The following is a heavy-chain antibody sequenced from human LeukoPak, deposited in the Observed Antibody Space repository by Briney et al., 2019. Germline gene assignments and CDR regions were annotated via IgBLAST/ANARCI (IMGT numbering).Heavy chain of an antibody. CDR1: GGSFSGYY. CDR2: INHSGST. Sequence: SETLSLTCAVYGGSFSGYYWSWIHQPPGKGLEWIGEINHSGSTNYNPSLKSRVTISVDTSKNQFSLKLSSVTAADTAVYYCARSNSGSYYHFDYWGQGTLVTVSS. J-gene: IGHJ4*02. D-gene: IGHD1-26*01. CDR3: ARSNSGSYYHFDY. V-gene: IGHV4-34*01.